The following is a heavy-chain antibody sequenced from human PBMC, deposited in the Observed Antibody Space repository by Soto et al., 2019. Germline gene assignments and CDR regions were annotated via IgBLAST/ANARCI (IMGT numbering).Heavy chain of an antibody. CDR1: GYTFTSYG. J-gene: IGHJ4*02. D-gene: IGHD2-15*01. CDR3: ARDFPLGYCSGGSCPFDY. V-gene: IGHV1-18*01. CDR2: ISAYNGNT. Sequence: GASVQVSCKASGYTFTSYGISWVRQAPGQGLEWMGWISAYNGNTNYAQKLQGRVTMTTDTSTSTAYMELRSLRFDDTAVYYCARDFPLGYCSGGSCPFDYWGQGTLVTVSS.